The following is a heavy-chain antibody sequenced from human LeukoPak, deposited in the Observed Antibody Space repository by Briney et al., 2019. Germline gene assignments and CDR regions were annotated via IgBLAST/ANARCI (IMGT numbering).Heavy chain of an antibody. CDR1: GGSFSGYY. V-gene: IGHV4-34*01. CDR3: ARARRGSTSSPFRSSIAARNYFDY. Sequence: SETLSLTCAVYGGSFSGYYWSWIRQPPGKGLEWIGEINHSGSTNYNPPLKSRVTISVDTSKNQFSLKLSSVTAADTAVYYCARARRGSTSSPFRSSIAARNYFDYWGQGTLVTVSS. J-gene: IGHJ4*02. D-gene: IGHD6-6*01. CDR2: INHSGST.